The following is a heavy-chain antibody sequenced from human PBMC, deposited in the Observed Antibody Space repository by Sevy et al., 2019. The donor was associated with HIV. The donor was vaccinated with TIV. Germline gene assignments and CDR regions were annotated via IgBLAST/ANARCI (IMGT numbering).Heavy chain of an antibody. CDR3: ARRIFSKTPLKPSHFFDS. Sequence: GGSLRLSCAASGFAFSNYSMAWVRQAPGKGLEWVSSISTAGTSKYYAESFKGRFTISRDNAESSWNRQVDTLRAEDTALYYCARRIFSKTPLKPSHFFDSWGQGALVTVSS. CDR1: GFAFSNYS. CDR2: ISTAGTSK. J-gene: IGHJ4*02. V-gene: IGHV3-21*01.